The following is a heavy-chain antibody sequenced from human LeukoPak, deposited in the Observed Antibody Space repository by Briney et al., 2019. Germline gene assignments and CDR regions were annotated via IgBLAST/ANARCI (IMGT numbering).Heavy chain of an antibody. CDR3: ARESSPGGCLDY. CDR2: ISYDGSNK. V-gene: IGHV3-30-3*01. J-gene: IGHJ4*02. D-gene: IGHD6-19*01. CDR1: GFTFSSYA. Sequence: PGGSLRLSCAASGFTFSSYAMHWVRQAPGKGLEWVAVISYDGSNKYYADSVKGRFTISRDNSKNTLYLQMNSLRAEDTAVYYCARESSPGGCLDYWGQGTLVTVSS.